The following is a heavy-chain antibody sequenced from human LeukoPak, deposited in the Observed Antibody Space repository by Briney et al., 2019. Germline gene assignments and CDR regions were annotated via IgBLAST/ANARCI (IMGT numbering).Heavy chain of an antibody. CDR1: GFTFSTYW. V-gene: IGHV3-7*01. CDR2: IKQDGSEK. D-gene: IGHD3-10*01. CDR3: ARDHYHGVGWFDP. J-gene: IGHJ5*02. Sequence: GGSLRLSCAASGFTFSTYWMTWVRQAPGKGLEWVSNIKQDGSEKFYVDSVTGRFTISRDNAKNSLYLQMDSLRAEDTAVYYCARDHYHGVGWFDPWGRGTLVTVSS.